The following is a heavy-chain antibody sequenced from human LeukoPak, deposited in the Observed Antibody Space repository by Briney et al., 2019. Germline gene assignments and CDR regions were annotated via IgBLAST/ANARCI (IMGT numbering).Heavy chain of an antibody. Sequence: QPGRSLRLSCAASGFTSSSYAMHWVRQAPGKGLEWVAVISYDGSNKYYTDSVKGRFTISRDNSKNTLYLQMNSLRAEDRAVYYCARDSDSSGWYEGMEYWGQGTLVTVSS. J-gene: IGHJ4*02. V-gene: IGHV3-30-3*01. CDR2: ISYDGSNK. CDR1: GFTSSSYA. D-gene: IGHD6-19*01. CDR3: ARDSDSSGWYEGMEY.